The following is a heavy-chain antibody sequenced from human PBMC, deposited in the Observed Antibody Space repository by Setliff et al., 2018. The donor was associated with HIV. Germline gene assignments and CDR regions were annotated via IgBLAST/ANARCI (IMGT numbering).Heavy chain of an antibody. Sequence: SETLSLTCAVYVDSFSPFYWTWIRQSPGKRLEWIGEVNHNGATKSNPSLKSRVTISVDTSKNQFSLKLTSVTAADTAVYYCVTSSSWSSRLNFWGPGMLVTVSS. D-gene: IGHD2-2*01. V-gene: IGHV4-34*01. CDR2: VNHNGAT. CDR1: VDSFSPFY. J-gene: IGHJ4*02. CDR3: VTSSSWSSRLNF.